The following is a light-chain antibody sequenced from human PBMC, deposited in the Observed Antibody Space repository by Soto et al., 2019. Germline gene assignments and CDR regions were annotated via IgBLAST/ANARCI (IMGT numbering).Light chain of an antibody. V-gene: IGLV2-11*01. Sequence: QSALTQPRSVSGSPGQSVTISCTGSSSDVGAYNYVSWYQHHPGKVPKLMIYGVNKRPSGVPDRFSGSKSGDTASLTISGLQADDEADYYCCSYAGSYTFDFGGGTKLTVL. CDR2: GVN. CDR1: SSDVGAYNY. J-gene: IGLJ2*01. CDR3: CSYAGSYTFD.